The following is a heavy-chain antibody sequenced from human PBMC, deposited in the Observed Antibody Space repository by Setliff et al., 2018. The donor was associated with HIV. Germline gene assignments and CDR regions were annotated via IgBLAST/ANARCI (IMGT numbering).Heavy chain of an antibody. Sequence: SETLSLTCTVSGGSMTNYWSWIRQPPGKGLEFIGHIHTSGSTIYNPSLKSRLTITIDTSRNQFSLKLTSVTAADTAVYYCAKFYCPHGVCYGFDIWGQGTMVTGSS. CDR3: AKFYCPHGVCYGFDI. CDR1: GGSMTNY. V-gene: IGHV4-4*09. J-gene: IGHJ3*02. D-gene: IGHD2-8*01. CDR2: IHTSGST.